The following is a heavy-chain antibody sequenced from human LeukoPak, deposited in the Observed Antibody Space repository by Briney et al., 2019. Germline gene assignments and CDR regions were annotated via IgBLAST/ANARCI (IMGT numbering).Heavy chain of an antibody. D-gene: IGHD1-26*01. J-gene: IGHJ5*02. CDR3: ARDRNMVGATLNWFDP. Sequence: GASVKVSCKASGGTFSSYAISWVRQAPGQGLEWMGRIIPILGIANYAQKFQGRVTITADKSTSTAYMELSSLRSEDTAVYYCARDRNMVGATLNWFDPWGQGTLVTVSS. V-gene: IGHV1-69*04. CDR1: GGTFSSYA. CDR2: IIPILGIA.